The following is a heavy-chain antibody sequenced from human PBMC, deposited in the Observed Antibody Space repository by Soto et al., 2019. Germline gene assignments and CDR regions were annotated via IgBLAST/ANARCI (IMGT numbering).Heavy chain of an antibody. D-gene: IGHD6-19*01. V-gene: IGHV3-23*02. CDR2: ISGSGGRT. CDR1: GFTFYRYD. J-gene: IGHJ4*02. Sequence: EVQLLESGGGLVQPGGSLRLSCAASGFTFYRYDMFWVRQTPRRGLEWVSFISGSGGRTEYGDFVRGRFTASRDNAEDTLSLQMNTLASDDTGVYYCVRRGSETGWYFDQWGQGTLVVVSS. CDR3: VRRGSETGWYFDQ.